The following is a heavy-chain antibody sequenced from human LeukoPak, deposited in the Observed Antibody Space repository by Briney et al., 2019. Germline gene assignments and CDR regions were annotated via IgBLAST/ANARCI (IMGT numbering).Heavy chain of an antibody. J-gene: IGHJ4*02. CDR3: AKGRGTTAQATIFDF. Sequence: GGSLRLSCAASGFTFTSYAMNWVRQAPGRGPEWVSSIGGFSTDTYYADSVRGRFTISRDKSRNTLNLQMNSLRADDTALYYCAKGRGTTAQATIFDFWGQGTLVTVSS. D-gene: IGHD1-7*01. V-gene: IGHV3-23*01. CDR1: GFTFTSYA. CDR2: IGGFSTDT.